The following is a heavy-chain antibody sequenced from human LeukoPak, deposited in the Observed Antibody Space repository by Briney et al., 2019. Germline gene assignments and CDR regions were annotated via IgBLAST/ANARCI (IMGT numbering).Heavy chain of an antibody. Sequence: PGGSLRLSCAASGFTFSSYSMNWVRQAPGKGLEWVSSISSSSSYIYHADSVKGRFTISRDNAKNSLYLQMNSLRAEDTAVYYCARTGVPAAIVRWFDPWGQGTLVTVSS. CDR1: GFTFSSYS. V-gene: IGHV3-21*01. CDR2: ISSSSSYI. J-gene: IGHJ5*02. D-gene: IGHD2-2*02. CDR3: ARTGVPAAIVRWFDP.